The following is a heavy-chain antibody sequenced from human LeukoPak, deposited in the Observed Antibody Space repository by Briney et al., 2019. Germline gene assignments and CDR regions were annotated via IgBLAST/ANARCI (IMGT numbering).Heavy chain of an antibody. V-gene: IGHV4-59*01. J-gene: IGHJ4*02. D-gene: IGHD3-22*01. CDR1: GGSFSGYY. Sequence: SETLSLTCAVYGGSFSGYYWSWIRQSPEKGLEWIGNVFHTGVTSYNLSLKSRVTISVDTSRNQFSLTMTSMTAADTAIYYCTRGGGSGYYFGIPRYYFDAWGQGVLVTVSS. CDR2: VFHTGVT. CDR3: TRGGGSGYYFGIPRYYFDA.